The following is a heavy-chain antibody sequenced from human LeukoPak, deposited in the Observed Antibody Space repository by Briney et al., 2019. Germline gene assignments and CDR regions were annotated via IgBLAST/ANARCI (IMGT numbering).Heavy chain of an antibody. Sequence: SETLSLTCTVSGGSISSSSYYWSWIRQPPGKGLEWIGYIYYSGSTNYNPSLKSRVTISVDTSKNQFSLKLSSVTAADTAVYYCARYPTPRAVAGFFDYWGQGTLVTVSS. J-gene: IGHJ4*02. CDR3: ARYPTPRAVAGFFDY. CDR2: IYYSGST. V-gene: IGHV4-61*05. D-gene: IGHD6-19*01. CDR1: GGSISSSSYY.